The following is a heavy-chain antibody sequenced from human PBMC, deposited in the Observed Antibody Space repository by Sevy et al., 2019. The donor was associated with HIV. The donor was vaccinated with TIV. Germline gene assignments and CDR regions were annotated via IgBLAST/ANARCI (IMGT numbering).Heavy chain of an antibody. V-gene: IGHV1-8*01. CDR1: GYTFTSYD. Sequence: ASVKVSCKASGYTFTSYDINWVRQATGQGLEWMGWMNPNSGNTGYAQKFQGRVTMTRNTSISTAYMELSSLRSEDTAVYYCARSVVPAAFVRFDPWGQGTLVTVSS. J-gene: IGHJ5*02. CDR3: ARSVVPAAFVRFDP. D-gene: IGHD2-2*01. CDR2: MNPNSGNT.